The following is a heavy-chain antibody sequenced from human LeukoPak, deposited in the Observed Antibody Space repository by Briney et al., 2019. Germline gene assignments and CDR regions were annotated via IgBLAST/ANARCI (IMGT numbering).Heavy chain of an antibody. V-gene: IGHV1-69*13. J-gene: IGHJ6*04. D-gene: IGHD2-15*01. Sequence: ASVKVSCKASGGTFSSYAISWVRQAPGQGLEWMGEIIPIFGTANYAQKFQGRVTITADESTSTAYMELSSPRSEDTAVYYCARANCSGGSCYSEYYYGMDVWGKGTTVTVSS. CDR2: IIPIFGTA. CDR1: GGTFSSYA. CDR3: ARANCSGGSCYSEYYYGMDV.